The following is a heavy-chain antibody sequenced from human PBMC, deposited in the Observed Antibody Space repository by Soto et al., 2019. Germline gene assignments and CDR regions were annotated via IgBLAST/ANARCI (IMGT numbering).Heavy chain of an antibody. J-gene: IGHJ4*02. D-gene: IGHD2-21*01. CDR2: IYYSGST. CDR1: GGFISSCD. V-gene: IGHV4-59*08. Sequence: WTVSGGFISSCDWSLCRQPPGKGLEWIGYIYYSGSTNYNPSLKSRVTISVDTSTKQFSLKLSSVTAADTAVFYCARHERLPGESDYWGPRTLGTVSS. CDR3: ARHERLPGESDY.